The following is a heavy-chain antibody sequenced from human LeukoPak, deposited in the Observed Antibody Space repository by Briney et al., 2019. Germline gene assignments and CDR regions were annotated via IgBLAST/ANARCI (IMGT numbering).Heavy chain of an antibody. CDR1: GYTFTSYG. V-gene: IGHV1-18*01. CDR2: ISAYNGNT. D-gene: IGHD3-3*01. CDR3: ARAPPGDYDFWSGYPYYFDC. J-gene: IGHJ4*02. Sequence: ASVKVSCKASGYTFTSYGISWVRQAPGQGLEWMGWISAYNGNTNYAQKLQGRVTMTTDTSTSTAYMELRSLRSDDTAVYYCARAPPGDYDFWSGYPYYFDCWGQGTLVTVSS.